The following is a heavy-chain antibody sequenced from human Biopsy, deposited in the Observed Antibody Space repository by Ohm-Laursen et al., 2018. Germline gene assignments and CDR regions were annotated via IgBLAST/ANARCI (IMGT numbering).Heavy chain of an antibody. CDR1: GFTFDDYA. J-gene: IGHJ6*02. CDR2: LNSDGSNT. V-gene: IGHV3-74*01. CDR3: VREEVLWVGDLADDPKYYYHGLDV. D-gene: IGHD3-10*01. Sequence: SLRLSCAASGFTFDDYAMHWVRQAPGKGLVWVSRLNSDGSNTSYADFVKGRFTISRDNAKNMIYMEMNSLRADDTALYYCVREEVLWVGDLADDPKYYYHGLDVWGQGTTVTVSS.